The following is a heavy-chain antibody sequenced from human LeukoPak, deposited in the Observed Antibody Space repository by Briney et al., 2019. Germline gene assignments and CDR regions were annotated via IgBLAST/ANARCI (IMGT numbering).Heavy chain of an antibody. CDR3: TRETYYYDSSGYYTLYYYYYYMDV. D-gene: IGHD3-22*01. V-gene: IGHV3-49*04. CDR2: IRSKAYGGTT. CDR1: GFTFSDYY. J-gene: IGHJ6*03. Sequence: GGSLRLSCAASGFTFSDYYMSWVRQAPGKGLEWVGFIRSKAYGGTTEYAASVKGRFTISRDDSKSIAYLQMNSLKTEDTAVYYCTRETYYYDSSGYYTLYYYYYYMDVWGKGTTVTISS.